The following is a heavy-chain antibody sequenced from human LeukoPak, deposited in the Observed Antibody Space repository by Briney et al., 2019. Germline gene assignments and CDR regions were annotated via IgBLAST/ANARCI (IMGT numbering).Heavy chain of an antibody. CDR1: GYTFTSYG. D-gene: IGHD2-2*01. CDR3: ARDIRSSTSCYSSNFDY. CDR2: ISAYNGNT. V-gene: IGHV1-18*01. J-gene: IGHJ4*02. Sequence: ASVKVSCEASGYTFTSYGISWVRQAPGQGLEWMGWISAYNGNTNYAQKLQGRVTMTTDTSTSTAYMELRSLRSDDTAVYYCARDIRSSTSCYSSNFDYWGQGTLVTVSS.